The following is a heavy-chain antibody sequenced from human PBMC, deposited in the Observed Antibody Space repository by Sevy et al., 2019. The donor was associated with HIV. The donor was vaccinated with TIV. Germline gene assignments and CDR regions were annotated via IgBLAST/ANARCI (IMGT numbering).Heavy chain of an antibody. Sequence: GGYLRLSCAASGFTFSKYSMSWIRQTPGKGLEWVSTFSFGCGKLNYADSVKGRFTISRDDSRNTFYLQMNSLRAEDTAIYYCAREGCTKPHDYWGQGTVVIVSS. D-gene: IGHD2-8*01. CDR1: GFTFSKYS. CDR2: FSFGCGKL. V-gene: IGHV3-23*01. J-gene: IGHJ4*02. CDR3: AREGCTKPHDY.